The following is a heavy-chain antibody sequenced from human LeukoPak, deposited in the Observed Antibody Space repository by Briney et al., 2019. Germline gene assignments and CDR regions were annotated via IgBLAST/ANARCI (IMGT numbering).Heavy chain of an antibody. J-gene: IGHJ4*02. CDR2: INPSGCST. Sequence: SVNVSCKSSGYTFTSYYMHWVRQASGQGLEGMGIINPSGCSTSYAQKFQGRVTITRDTSTRTVSMELSSLRSDDTAVYYCARDHAGYSLSWGEGTLVTVSS. D-gene: IGHD5-18*01. CDR1: GYTFTSYY. V-gene: IGHV1-46*01. CDR3: ARDHAGYSLS.